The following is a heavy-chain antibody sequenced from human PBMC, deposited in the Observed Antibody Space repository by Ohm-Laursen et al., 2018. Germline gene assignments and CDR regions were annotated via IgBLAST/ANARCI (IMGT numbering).Heavy chain of an antibody. D-gene: IGHD1-26*01. CDR2: IYYSGST. Sequence: TLSLTWTVSGGSISSYYWSWIRQPPGKGLEWIGYIYYSGSTNYNPSLKSRVTISVDTSKNQFSLKLSSVTAADTAVYYCARGAYWFDPWGQGTLVTVSS. CDR1: GGSISSYY. V-gene: IGHV4-59*01. CDR3: ARGAYWFDP. J-gene: IGHJ5*02.